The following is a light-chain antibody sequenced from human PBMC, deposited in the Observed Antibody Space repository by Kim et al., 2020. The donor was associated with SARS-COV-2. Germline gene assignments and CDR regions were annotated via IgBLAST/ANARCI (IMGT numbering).Light chain of an antibody. CDR2: SGS. CDR1: NFGSNS. J-gene: IGLJ1*01. V-gene: IGLV3-21*04. Sequence: SYELTQPPSVSVAPGETATITCWGKNFGSNSVHWYQQRPGQAPVLVMYSGSDRPSGIPERFSGSNSGNTATLTISRVEAGDGADYYCQVWDVSSDHPYVFGTGTKVTVL. CDR3: QVWDVSSDHPYV.